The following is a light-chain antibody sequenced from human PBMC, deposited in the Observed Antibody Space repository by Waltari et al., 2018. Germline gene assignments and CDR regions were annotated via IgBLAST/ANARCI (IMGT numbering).Light chain of an antibody. J-gene: IGKJ4*01. CDR1: QDIRND. Sequence: DIQMTQSPPSLSASVGDRVTITCRASQDIRNDLGWYQQRPGKAPQRLIFEASNLQSGVPSRFIGGASETDFTLTISCLQPEDFVTYYCLQYHSYPLTFGGGTKVELK. CDR2: EAS. CDR3: LQYHSYPLT. V-gene: IGKV1-17*01.